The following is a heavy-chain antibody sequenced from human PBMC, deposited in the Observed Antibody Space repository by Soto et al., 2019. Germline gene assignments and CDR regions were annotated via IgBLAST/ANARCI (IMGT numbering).Heavy chain of an antibody. D-gene: IGHD3-10*01. CDR1: GFTFSSYA. V-gene: IGHV3-30-3*01. CDR3: ARSPGSGSYYNYYYGMDV. J-gene: IGHJ6*02. CDR2: ISYDGSNK. Sequence: PGGSLRLSCAASGFTFSSYAMHWVRQAPGKGLEWVAVISYDGSNKYYADSVKGRFTISRDNSKNTLYLQMNSLRAEDTAVYYCARSPGSGSYYNYYYGMDVWGQGTTVTVSS.